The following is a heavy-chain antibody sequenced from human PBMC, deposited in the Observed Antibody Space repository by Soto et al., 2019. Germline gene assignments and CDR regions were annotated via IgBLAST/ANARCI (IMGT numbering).Heavy chain of an antibody. D-gene: IGHD5-18*01. J-gene: IGHJ4*02. Sequence: QVQLVESGGGVVQPGRSLRLSCAASGFTFSSYGMHWVRQAPGKGLEWVAVIWYDGSNKYYADSVKGRFTISRDNSKNTMDLQMNSLRAEDTAVYYCARERATAMGRWGQGTLVTVSS. CDR1: GFTFSSYG. CDR3: ARERATAMGR. V-gene: IGHV3-33*01. CDR2: IWYDGSNK.